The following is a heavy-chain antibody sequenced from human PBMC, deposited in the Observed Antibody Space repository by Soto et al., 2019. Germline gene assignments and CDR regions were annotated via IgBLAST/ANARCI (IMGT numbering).Heavy chain of an antibody. CDR2: IIPIFGTA. J-gene: IGHJ4*02. D-gene: IGHD3-10*01. CDR3: ARDRYYGSGSYYSAFDY. Sequence: SVKVSCKASGGTFSSYAISWVRQAPGQGLEWMGGIIPIFGTANYAQKFQGRVTITADESTSTAYMELSSLRSEDTAVYYCARDRYYGSGSYYSAFDYWGQGTLVTVSS. V-gene: IGHV1-69*13. CDR1: GGTFSSYA.